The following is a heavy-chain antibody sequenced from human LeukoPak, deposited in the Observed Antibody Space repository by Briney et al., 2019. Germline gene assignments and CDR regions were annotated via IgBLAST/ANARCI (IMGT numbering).Heavy chain of an antibody. CDR3: ARDGGSDFWSGDAFDI. CDR1: GFTFGDYY. D-gene: IGHD3-3*01. J-gene: IGHJ3*02. V-gene: IGHV3-11*01. Sequence: GGSLRLSCAASGFTFGDYYMSWIRQAPGKGLEWVSYISSSGSTIYYADSVKGRFTISRDNAKNSLYLQMNSLRAEDTAVYYCARDGGSDFWSGDAFDIWGQGTMVTVSS. CDR2: ISSSGSTI.